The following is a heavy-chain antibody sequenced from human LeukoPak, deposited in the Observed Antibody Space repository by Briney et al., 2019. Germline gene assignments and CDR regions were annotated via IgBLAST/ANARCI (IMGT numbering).Heavy chain of an antibody. CDR1: GGSISSGNYY. CDR3: ARATYYVWGSYLSVVY. D-gene: IGHD3-16*01. Sequence: SETLSLTCTVSGGSISSGNYYWGWIRQAPGKGLEWIGNIYHSGSTYYNPSLKSRVTISVDTSKNQFSLKLNSVTAADTAVYYCARATYYVWGSYLSVVYWGQGSLVTVSS. CDR2: IYHSGST. V-gene: IGHV4-39*01. J-gene: IGHJ4*02.